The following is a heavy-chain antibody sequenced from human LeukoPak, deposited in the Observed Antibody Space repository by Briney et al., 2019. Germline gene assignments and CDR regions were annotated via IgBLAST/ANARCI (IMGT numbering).Heavy chain of an antibody. V-gene: IGHV4-39*07. CDR2: IYYSGST. CDR3: ARGNDYGDYVFVD. J-gene: IGHJ4*02. Sequence: PSETLSLTCTVSGGSISSSSYYWGWIRQPPGKGLEWIGSIYYSGSTYYNPSLKSRVTISVDTSKNQSSLKLSSVTAADTAVYYCARGNDYGDYVFVDWGQGTLVTVSS. CDR1: GGSISSSSYY. D-gene: IGHD4-17*01.